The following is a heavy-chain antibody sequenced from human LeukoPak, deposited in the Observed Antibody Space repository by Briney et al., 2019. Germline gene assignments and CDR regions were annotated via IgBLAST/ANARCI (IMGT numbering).Heavy chain of an antibody. V-gene: IGHV4-30-2*01. CDR2: IYHSGST. Sequence: IPSQTLTLTCAVSGGSISSGGYSWSWIAQPPGQGLEWIGYIYHSGSTYYNPSLKSRVTISVDRSKNQFSLKLSSVTAADTAVYYCARDYYGMDVWGKGTTVTVSS. J-gene: IGHJ6*01. CDR3: ARDYYGMDV. CDR1: GGSISSGGYS.